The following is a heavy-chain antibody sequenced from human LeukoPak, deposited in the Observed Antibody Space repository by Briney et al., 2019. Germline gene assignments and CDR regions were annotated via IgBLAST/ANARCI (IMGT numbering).Heavy chain of an antibody. Sequence: ASVKVSCKASGYTFTGYYMHWVRQAPRQGLEWMGWINPNSGGTNYAQKFQGRVTMTRDTSISTAYMELSRLRSDDAAVYYCVREGGNAFDIWGQGTMVTVSS. CDR3: VREGGNAFDI. D-gene: IGHD2-15*01. V-gene: IGHV1-2*02. CDR2: INPNSGGT. CDR1: GYTFTGYY. J-gene: IGHJ3*02.